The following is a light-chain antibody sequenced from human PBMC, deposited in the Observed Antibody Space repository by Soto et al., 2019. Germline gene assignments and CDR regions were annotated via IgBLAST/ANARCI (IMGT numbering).Light chain of an antibody. CDR3: QSYDSSLSGVV. J-gene: IGLJ2*01. V-gene: IGLV2-14*02. CDR2: EAT. Sequence: QSALTQPASVSGSPGQSITISCTGTSSDVGSYNLVSWYQHHPGKAPKLIIYEATKRPSGVSDRFSGSKSGNTASLTVSGLQAEDEADYYCQSYDSSLSGVVFGGGTKVTVL. CDR1: SSDVGSYNL.